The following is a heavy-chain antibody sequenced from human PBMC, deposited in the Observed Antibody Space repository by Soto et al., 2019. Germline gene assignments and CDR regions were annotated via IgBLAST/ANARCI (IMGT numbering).Heavy chain of an antibody. CDR3: AKQPRGYRCFDP. CDR1: GGSVSSGSYY. Sequence: KTSETLSLTCTVSGGSVSSGSYYWSWIRQPPGKGLEWIGYIYYSGSTNYNPSLKSRVTISVDTSKNQFSLKLSSVTAADTAVYYCAKQPRGYRCFDPWGQGTLVTVSS. CDR2: IYYSGST. J-gene: IGHJ5*02. D-gene: IGHD3-10*01. V-gene: IGHV4-61*01.